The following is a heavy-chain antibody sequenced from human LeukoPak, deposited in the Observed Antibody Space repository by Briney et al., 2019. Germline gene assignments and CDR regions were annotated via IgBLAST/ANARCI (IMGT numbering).Heavy chain of an antibody. CDR3: AKTSGYYDY. V-gene: IGHV3-33*06. J-gene: IGHJ4*02. Sequence: GGSLRLSCAAYGFTFSIYGMHWVRQAPGKGLEWVAIIWYDGSNKYYADSVKGRFTISRDNSKNTPYLQMNSLRAEDRAVYYCAKTSGYYDYWGQGTLVTVSS. D-gene: IGHD2-8*02. CDR2: IWYDGSNK. CDR1: GFTFSIYG.